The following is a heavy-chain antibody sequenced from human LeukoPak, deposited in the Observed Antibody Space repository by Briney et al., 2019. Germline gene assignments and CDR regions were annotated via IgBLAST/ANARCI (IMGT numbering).Heavy chain of an antibody. J-gene: IGHJ4*02. D-gene: IGHD4-17*01. V-gene: IGHV4-39*07. Sequence: PSETLSLTCSVSGGSISSSGHYWGWIRQSPEKGLDWIGSIYSNGNTYYNPSVKSRVTISVDTSKNQFSLKLTSVTAAEPAVYYCARSATVTTGYFDYWGQGALVTVST. CDR3: ARSATVTTGYFDY. CDR1: GGSISSSGHY. CDR2: IYSNGNT.